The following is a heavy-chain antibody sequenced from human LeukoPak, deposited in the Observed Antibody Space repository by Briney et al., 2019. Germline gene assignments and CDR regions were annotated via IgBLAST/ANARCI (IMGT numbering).Heavy chain of an antibody. CDR2: ISYDGSNK. V-gene: IGHV3-30*04. D-gene: IGHD4-17*01. CDR1: GFTFSSYA. CDR3: ASNTVTTRGSYYYGMDV. Sequence: GRSLRLSCAAPGFTFSSYAMHWVRQAPGKGLEWVAVISYDGSNKYYADSVKGRFTISRDNSKNTLYLQMNSLRAEDTAVYYCASNTVTTRGSYYYGMDVWGKGTTVTVSS. J-gene: IGHJ6*04.